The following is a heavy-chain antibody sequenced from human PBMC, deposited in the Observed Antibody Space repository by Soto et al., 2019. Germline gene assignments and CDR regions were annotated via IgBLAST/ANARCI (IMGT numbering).Heavy chain of an antibody. CDR2: FNPANRNT. V-gene: IGHV1-18*01. CDR1: GYTFTSYG. D-gene: IGHD2-21*02. Sequence: GASVKVSCKASGYTFTSYGINWVRQAPGQGLEWVGWFNPANRNTNYAQKFQDRVSMTTDTSTNTAYMELRGLRSDDTAVYYCARVRFGDPFDFWGQGTLVTVSS. J-gene: IGHJ4*02. CDR3: ARVRFGDPFDF.